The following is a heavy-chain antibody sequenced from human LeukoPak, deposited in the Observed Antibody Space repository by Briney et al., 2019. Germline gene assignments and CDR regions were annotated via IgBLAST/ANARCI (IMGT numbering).Heavy chain of an antibody. CDR1: GYTFSNYH. V-gene: IGHV1-46*01. J-gene: IGHJ4*02. CDR2: INPSGGPT. CDR3: ARNFDSSGYYSRPIYFDY. D-gene: IGHD3-22*01. Sequence: ASVKVSCKASGYTFSNYHIHWVRQAPGQGLEWMGIINPSGGPTIYAQKLQGRVTMTRDTSTSTVYMELSSLRSEDTAVYFCARNFDSSGYYSRPIYFDYWGQGTLVTVSS.